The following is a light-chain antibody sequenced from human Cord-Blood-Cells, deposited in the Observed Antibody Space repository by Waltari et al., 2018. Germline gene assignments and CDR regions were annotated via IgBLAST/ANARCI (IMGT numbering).Light chain of an antibody. Sequence: EIVLKQSPGTLSLYPGERATLSCRASQSVSSSYLAWYQQKPGQAPRLLIYGASSRATGIPDRFSGSGSGTYFTLTISRLEPEDFAVYYCQQYGSSPALTFGGGTKLEIK. CDR1: QSVSSSY. CDR3: QQYGSSPALT. CDR2: GAS. J-gene: IGKJ4*01. V-gene: IGKV3-20*01.